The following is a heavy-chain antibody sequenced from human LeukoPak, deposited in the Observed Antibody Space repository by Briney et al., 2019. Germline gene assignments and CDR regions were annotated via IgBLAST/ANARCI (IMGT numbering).Heavy chain of an antibody. V-gene: IGHV1-69*04. J-gene: IGHJ4*02. D-gene: IGHD1-14*01. CDR3: APSSTGSFDY. CDR2: IIPILGIA. CDR1: GYTFTSYG. Sequence: ASVKVSCKASGYTFTSYGISWVRQAPGQGLEWMGRIIPILGIANYAQKFQGRVTITADKSTSTAYMELSSLRSEDTAVYYCAPSSTGSFDYWGQGTLVTVSS.